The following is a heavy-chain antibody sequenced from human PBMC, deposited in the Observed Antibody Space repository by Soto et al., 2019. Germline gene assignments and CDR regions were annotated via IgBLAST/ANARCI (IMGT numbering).Heavy chain of an antibody. CDR2: IKPNPDGGTG. V-gene: IGHV3-15*01. CDR3: VTDLKSGTELGKFDY. Sequence: EVQLVESWGVLVKPGGSLRLSCVASGFTFNTAWMSWVRQAPGKGLEWVGRIKPNPDGGTGDYAAPVKSRFTISRDDSKNTLYLQMNSLKIEDTAVYYCVTDLKSGTELGKFDYWGQGTLVTVSS. D-gene: IGHD1-26*01. CDR1: GFTFNTAW. J-gene: IGHJ4*02.